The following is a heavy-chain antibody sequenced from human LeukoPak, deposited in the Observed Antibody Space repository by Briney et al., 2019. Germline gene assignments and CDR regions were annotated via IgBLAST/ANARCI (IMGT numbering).Heavy chain of an antibody. D-gene: IGHD2-2*01. V-gene: IGHV4-34*01. J-gene: IGHJ4*02. Sequence: PSETLSLTCAVYGGSFSGYYWSWIRQPPGKGLEWIGEINHSGSTNYNPSLKSRVTISVDTSKNQFSLKLSSVTAADTAVYCCARGGAAMDYWGQGTLVTVSS. CDR1: GGSFSGYY. CDR2: INHSGST. CDR3: ARGGAAMDY.